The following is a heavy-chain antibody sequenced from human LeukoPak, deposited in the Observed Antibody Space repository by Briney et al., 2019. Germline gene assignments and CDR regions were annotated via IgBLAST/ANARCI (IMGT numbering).Heavy chain of an antibody. CDR1: GFTFSSYG. CDR2: VRYDGSNK. D-gene: IGHD6-19*01. CDR3: AKDIEIAVAVICGAFDI. J-gene: IGHJ3*02. V-gene: IGHV3-30*02. Sequence: GGSLRLSCAASGFTFSSYGMHWVRQAPGKGLEWVAFVRYDGSNKYYADSVKGRFTISRDNAKNSLYLQMNSLRAEDTALYYCAKDIEIAVAVICGAFDIWGQGTMVTVSS.